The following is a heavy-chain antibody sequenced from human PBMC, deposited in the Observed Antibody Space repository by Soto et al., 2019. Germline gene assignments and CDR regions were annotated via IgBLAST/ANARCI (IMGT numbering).Heavy chain of an antibody. J-gene: IGHJ4*02. CDR2: MNPDSGDT. Sequence: VKVSCKASGYRFPSYDINWVRQATGQGPEWMGWMNPDSGDTGYAQKFQGRVTMTRDTSISTAYMELSSLRSEDTAVYYCTRGPSNWGWHYWGQGTLVTVSS. CDR1: GYRFPSYD. D-gene: IGHD7-27*01. V-gene: IGHV1-8*01. CDR3: TRGPSNWGWHY.